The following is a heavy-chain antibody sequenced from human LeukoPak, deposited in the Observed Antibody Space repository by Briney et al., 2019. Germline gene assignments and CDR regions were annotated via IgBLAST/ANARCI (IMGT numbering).Heavy chain of an antibody. V-gene: IGHV4-61*02. D-gene: IGHD2-2*01. CDR2: IYTSGST. CDR3: ARGLVVPAAILYYYYGMDV. CDR1: GGSIRSGSYY. J-gene: IGHJ6*02. Sequence: SETLSLTCTVSGGSIRSGSYYWSWIRQPAGKGLEWIGRIYTSGSTNSNPSLKSRVTISVDTSKNQFSLKLSSVTAADTAVYYCARGLVVPAAILYYYYGMDVWGQGTTVTVSS.